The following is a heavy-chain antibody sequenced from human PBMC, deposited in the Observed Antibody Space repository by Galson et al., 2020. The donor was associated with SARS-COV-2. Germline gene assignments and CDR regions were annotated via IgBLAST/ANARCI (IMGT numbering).Heavy chain of an antibody. CDR3: AKDDGEPGGFDY. V-gene: IGHV3-43D*04. D-gene: IGHD3-10*01. Sequence: GGSLRLSCAASGFTFDDYAMHWVRQAPGKGLEWVSLISWDGGSTYYADSVKGRFTISRDNSKNSLYLQMNSLRAEDTALYYCAKDDGEPGGFDYWGQGTLVTVSS. CDR2: ISWDGGST. J-gene: IGHJ4*02. CDR1: GFTFDDYA.